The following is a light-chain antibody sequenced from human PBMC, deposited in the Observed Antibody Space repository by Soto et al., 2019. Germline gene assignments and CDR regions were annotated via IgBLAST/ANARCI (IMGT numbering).Light chain of an antibody. V-gene: IGKV1-33*01. CDR1: QDISNY. Sequence: DIQMTQSPSSLSASVGDRVTITCQARQDISNYLNWYQQKPGKAPKLLIYDASNLETGVPSRFSGSGSGTDFTFTIISLQPEDIATYYWQQYDNLPQLTFGGGTKVEIK. CDR2: DAS. CDR3: QQYDNLPQLT. J-gene: IGKJ4*01.